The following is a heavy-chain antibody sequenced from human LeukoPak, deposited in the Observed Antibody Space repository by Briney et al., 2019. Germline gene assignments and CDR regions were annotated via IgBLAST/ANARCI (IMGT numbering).Heavy chain of an antibody. D-gene: IGHD3-10*01. CDR1: GGSISSGDYY. CDR2: IYYSGST. V-gene: IGHV4-30-4*01. J-gene: IGHJ4*02. Sequence: SQTLSLTCTVSGGSISSGDYYWSWIRQPPGKGLEWIGYIYYSGSTYYNPSLKSRVTISVDTSKNQFSLKLSSVTAADTAVYYCARNMVRGVIGESYFDYWGQGTLVTVSS. CDR3: ARNMVRGVIGESYFDY.